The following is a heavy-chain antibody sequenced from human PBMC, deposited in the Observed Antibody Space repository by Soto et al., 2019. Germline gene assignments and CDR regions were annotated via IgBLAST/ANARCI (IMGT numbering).Heavy chain of an antibody. J-gene: IGHJ4*02. CDR2: ISWNSGSI. V-gene: IGHV3-9*01. D-gene: IGHD3-16*02. Sequence: GGSLRLSCAASGFTLDDYAMHWVRQAPGKGLEWVSGISWNSGSIGYADSVKGRFTISRDNAKNSLYLQMNSLRAEDTALYYCAKDMGRIMITYGGVIAKGEFDYWGQGT. CDR3: AKDMGRIMITYGGVIAKGEFDY. CDR1: GFTLDDYA.